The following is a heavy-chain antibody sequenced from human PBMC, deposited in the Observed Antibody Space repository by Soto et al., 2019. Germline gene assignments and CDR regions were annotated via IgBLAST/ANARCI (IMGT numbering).Heavy chain of an antibody. V-gene: IGHV1-69*02. J-gene: IGHJ4*02. D-gene: IGHD3-10*01. CDR1: GDTFAFHS. CDR3: ATSYGSGYRAFDY. CDR2: INPILSMS. Sequence: QVQLVQSGVEVKRPGSSVKVSCKASGDTFAFHSINWVRQAPGLGLEWMGRINPILSMSNYAQRFQGRVTMTADKSTSTAYMVLSSLRSEDTAIYYCATSYGSGYRAFDYWSQGALVTVSS.